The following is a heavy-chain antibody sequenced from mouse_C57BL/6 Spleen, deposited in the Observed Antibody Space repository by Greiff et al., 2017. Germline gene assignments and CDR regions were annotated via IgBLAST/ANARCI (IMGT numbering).Heavy chain of an antibody. V-gene: IGHV5-6*01. D-gene: IGHD5-2*01. CDR3: ASQGEYEQVFNY. Sequence: EVQLVESGGDLVKPGGSLKLSCAASGFTFSSYGMSWVRQTPDKRLEWVATISSGGSYTYYPDSVKGRFTISRDNAKNTLYLQMSSLKSEDTAMYYGASQGEYEQVFNYWGQGPTLPVSS. CDR1: GFTFSSYG. J-gene: IGHJ2*01. CDR2: ISSGGSYT.